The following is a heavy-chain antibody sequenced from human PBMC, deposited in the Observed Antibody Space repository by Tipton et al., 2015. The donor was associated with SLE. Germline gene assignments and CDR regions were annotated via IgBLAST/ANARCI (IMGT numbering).Heavy chain of an antibody. CDR3: ARGLIAARFDY. V-gene: IGHV4-30-2*01. CDR2: IYHSGST. CDR1: GGSISSGGYS. D-gene: IGHD6-6*01. Sequence: TLSLTCAVSGGSISSGGYSWSWIRQPPGKGLEWIGYIYHSGSTYYNPSLKSRVTISVDRSKNQFSLKLSSVTAADTAVYYCARGLIAARFDYWGQGTLVTVSS. J-gene: IGHJ4*02.